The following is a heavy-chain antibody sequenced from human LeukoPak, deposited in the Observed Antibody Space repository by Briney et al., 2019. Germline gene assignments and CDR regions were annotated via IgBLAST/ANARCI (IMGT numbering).Heavy chain of an antibody. J-gene: IGHJ4*02. CDR2: ISPSGDIL. Sequence: PGGSLRLSCAASGFTFSSHGMNWVRQAPGKGLEWVSGISPSGDILYYADSVKGQFTISRDNSKNTVYLQMNSLRAEDTATYYCAKESLLLRGPLLIYYFDFWGQGTLVTVSS. V-gene: IGHV3-23*01. D-gene: IGHD3-10*01. CDR3: AKESLLLRGPLLIYYFDF. CDR1: GFTFSSHG.